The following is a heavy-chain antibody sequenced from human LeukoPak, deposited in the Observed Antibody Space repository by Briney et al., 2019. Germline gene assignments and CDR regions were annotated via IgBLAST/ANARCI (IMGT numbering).Heavy chain of an antibody. CDR2: IYPGDSDA. Sequence: GASLQISCQGSCYSFTSYWIGWVRPMPGKGLEWMGIIYPGDSDARYSPSFQGQVTMSADKSISTVYLQWSSLKASDTATYYCARHDTVTSTDCWGQGTLVTVSS. D-gene: IGHD4-17*01. CDR3: ARHDTVTSTDC. V-gene: IGHV5-51*01. CDR1: CYSFTSYW. J-gene: IGHJ4*02.